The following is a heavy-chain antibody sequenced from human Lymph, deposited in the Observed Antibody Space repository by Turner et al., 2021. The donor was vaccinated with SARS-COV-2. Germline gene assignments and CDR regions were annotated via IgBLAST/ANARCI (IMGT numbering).Heavy chain of an antibody. CDR2: ISYVGSNK. CDR3: ARYGSGGYFYYGLDV. J-gene: IGHJ6*02. Sequence: QVQLVESGGGVFEPGRCLRLTCAASGFTFSTYAIHGVRQAAGKGLEWVAVISYVGSNKYYADSVKGRFTISRDNSKNTLYLKLNSLRAEDTAVYYCARYGSGGYFYYGLDVWGQGTTVTVSS. D-gene: IGHD3-10*01. V-gene: IGHV3-30*04. CDR1: GFTFSTYA.